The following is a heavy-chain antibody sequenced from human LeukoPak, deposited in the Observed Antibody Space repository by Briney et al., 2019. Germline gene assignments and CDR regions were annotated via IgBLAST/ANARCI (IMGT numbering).Heavy chain of an antibody. V-gene: IGHV3-21*01. CDR2: ISSSSSYI. CDR3: ARDGLYAFDI. J-gene: IGHJ3*02. CDR1: GFTFSSYS. Sequence: PGGSLRLSCAASGFTFSSYSMNWVRQAPGKGPERVSSISSSSSYIYYADSVKGRFTISRDNAKNSLYLQMNSLRAEDTAVYYCARDGLYAFDIWGQGTMVTVSS.